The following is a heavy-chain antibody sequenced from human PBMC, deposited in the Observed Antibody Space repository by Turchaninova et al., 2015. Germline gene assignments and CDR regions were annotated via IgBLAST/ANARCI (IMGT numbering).Heavy chain of an antibody. CDR3: AHRPMGGAFDI. CDR2: IYWDDDK. D-gene: IGHD3-10*01. CDR1: GFSLNTYGVG. J-gene: IGHJ3*02. V-gene: IGHV2-5*02. Sequence: QITLKESGPTLVKPTQTLTLTCTFSGFSLNTYGVGVGWIRQPPGKALEWLALIYWDDDKHYSPSMKSRPTISKDTSTNQVVLTMTNMHPVDTATYYCAHRPMGGAFDIWGQGTMVTFSS.